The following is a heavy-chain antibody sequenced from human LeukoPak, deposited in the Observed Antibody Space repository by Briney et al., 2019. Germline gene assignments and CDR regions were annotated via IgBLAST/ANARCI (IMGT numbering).Heavy chain of an antibody. J-gene: IGHJ4*02. D-gene: IGHD2-15*01. CDR1: GYTFTGYY. CDR3: ARDRAGVVVAATGTAMARDDY. Sequence: ASVKVSCKASGYTFTGYYMHWVRQAPGQGLEWMGWINPNSGGTSYAQKFQGRVTMTRDMSTSTVYMELSSLRSEDTAVYYCARDRAGVVVAATGTAMARDDYWGQGTLVTVSS. V-gene: IGHV1-2*02. CDR2: INPNSGGT.